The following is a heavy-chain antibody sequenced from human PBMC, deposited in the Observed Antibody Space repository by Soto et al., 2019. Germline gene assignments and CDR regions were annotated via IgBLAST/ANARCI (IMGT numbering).Heavy chain of an antibody. CDR1: GCSINSDEFY. CDR3: ARMGLHSGELSRKWFEH. D-gene: IGHD3-16*02. Sequence: QVQLQESGPGLVKPSQTLSLTCSLSGCSINSDEFYWTRIRQSPGKGLEWIGYIYSSGRTHYNPSLKSRINLSLDTSNNLLSRRLSSVTAADTAVYYCARMGLHSGELSRKWFEHWGRGTLVTVSS. CDR2: IYSSGRT. J-gene: IGHJ5*02. V-gene: IGHV4-31*03.